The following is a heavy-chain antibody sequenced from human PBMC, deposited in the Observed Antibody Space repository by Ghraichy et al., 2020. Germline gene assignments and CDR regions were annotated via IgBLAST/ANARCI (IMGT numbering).Heavy chain of an antibody. Sequence: GGSLRLSCAASGFTFSSYGMHWVRQAPGKGLEWVAVIWYDGSNKYYADSVKGRFTISRDNSKNTLYLQMNSLRAEDTAVYYCAREASDYYGSGSYSMDVWGQGTTVTVSS. CDR3: AREASDYYGSGSYSMDV. CDR2: IWYDGSNK. D-gene: IGHD3-10*01. CDR1: GFTFSSYG. J-gene: IGHJ6*02. V-gene: IGHV3-33*01.